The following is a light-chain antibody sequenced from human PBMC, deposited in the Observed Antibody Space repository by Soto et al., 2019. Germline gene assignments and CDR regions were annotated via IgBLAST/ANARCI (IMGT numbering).Light chain of an antibody. CDR3: QQTYNTPQT. V-gene: IGKV1-39*01. CDR2: GAS. Sequence: DIRMTQSPSSLSASVGDRVTITCRASQNINTYLNWYQQKPGKAPNLLIYGASNLQSGVPSRFSGSGSETEFTLTITNLNPENFATFYCQQTYNTPQTFXHGTKVDIK. CDR1: QNINTY. J-gene: IGKJ1*01.